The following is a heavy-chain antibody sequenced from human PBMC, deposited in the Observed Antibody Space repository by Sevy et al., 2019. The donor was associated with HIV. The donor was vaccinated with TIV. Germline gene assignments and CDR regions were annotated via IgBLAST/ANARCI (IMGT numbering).Heavy chain of an antibody. CDR3: ARDHGYYYDSSGYYYDAFDI. D-gene: IGHD3-22*01. V-gene: IGHV1-69*13. CDR2: IIPIFGTA. Sequence: ASVKVSCKASGGTFSSYAINWVRRAPGQGLEWMGGIIPIFGTANYAQKFQGRVTITADESTSTAYMELSSLRSEDTAVYYCARDHGYYYDSSGYYYDAFDIWGQGTMVTVSS. CDR1: GGTFSSYA. J-gene: IGHJ3*02.